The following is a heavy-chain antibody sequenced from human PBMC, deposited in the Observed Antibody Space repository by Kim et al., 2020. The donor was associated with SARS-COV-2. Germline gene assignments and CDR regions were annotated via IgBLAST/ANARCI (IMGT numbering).Heavy chain of an antibody. CDR2: ISSSSSYI. CDR1: GFTFSSYS. D-gene: IGHD5-12*01. Sequence: GGSLRLSCAASGFTFSSYSMNWVRQAPGKGLEWVSSISSSSSYIYYADSVKGRFTISRDNAKNSLYLQMNSLRAEDTAVYYCARVRYSGYEESDYWGQRTLVTVSP. V-gene: IGHV3-21*01. CDR3: ARVRYSGYEESDY. J-gene: IGHJ4*02.